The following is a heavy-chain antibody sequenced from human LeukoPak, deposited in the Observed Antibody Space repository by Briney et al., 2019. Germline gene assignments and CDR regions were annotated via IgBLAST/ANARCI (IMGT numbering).Heavy chain of an antibody. Sequence: GGSLRLSCAASGFTFSSYGMHWVRQAPGKGLEWVAFIRYDGSNKYYADSVKGRFTISRDNSKNTLYLQMNSLRAEDTAVYYCAKDERELLSAFDIWGQGTMVTVSS. V-gene: IGHV3-30*02. CDR1: GFTFSSYG. J-gene: IGHJ3*02. D-gene: IGHD1-26*01. CDR3: AKDERELLSAFDI. CDR2: IRYDGSNK.